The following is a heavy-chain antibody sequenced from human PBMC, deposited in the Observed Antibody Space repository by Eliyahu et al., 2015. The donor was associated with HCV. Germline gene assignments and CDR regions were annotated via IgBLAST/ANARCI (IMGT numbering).Heavy chain of an antibody. D-gene: IGHD3-10*01. Sequence: EVQLVQSGAEVKKPGESLRISCKGSGYSFTSYWISWVRQMPGKGLEWMGRIDPRDSYTNYSPSFQGHVTISADKSISTAYLQWSSLKASDTAMYYCARSDVTMVRGVIKARSLQYYYYGMDVWGQGTTVTVSS. J-gene: IGHJ6*02. CDR3: ARSDVTMVRGVIKARSLQYYYYGMDV. CDR1: GYSFTSYW. CDR2: IDPRDSYT. V-gene: IGHV5-10-1*03.